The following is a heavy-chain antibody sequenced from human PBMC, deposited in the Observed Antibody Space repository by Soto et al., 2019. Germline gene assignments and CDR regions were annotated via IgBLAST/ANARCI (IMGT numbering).Heavy chain of an antibody. CDR3: ARDFRRGGAGTTMDAFDI. J-gene: IGHJ3*02. Sequence: ASVKVSCKASGYTFTGYYMHWVRQAPGQGLEWMGWINPNSGGTNYAQKFQGWVTMTRDTSISTAYMELSRLRSDDTAVYYCARDFRRGGAGTTMDAFDIWGQGTMVTVSS. D-gene: IGHD1-1*01. CDR1: GYTFTGYY. V-gene: IGHV1-2*04. CDR2: INPNSGGT.